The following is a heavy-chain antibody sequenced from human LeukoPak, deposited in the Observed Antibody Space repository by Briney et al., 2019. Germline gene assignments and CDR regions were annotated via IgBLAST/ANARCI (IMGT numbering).Heavy chain of an antibody. Sequence: SETLSLTCSVSGDSISRFFWTWTRQSPGKGLEWIGYINNNGGSNYIPSYNPSLKSRVTISVETSKNQFSLKLSSVTAADTAVYFCARRRPPFMPDSTDYPHAFDMWGQGTRVTVSS. CDR1: GDSISRFF. V-gene: IGHV4-4*09. D-gene: IGHD2-2*01. CDR2: INNNGGS. CDR3: ARRRPPFMPDSTDYPHAFDM. J-gene: IGHJ3*02.